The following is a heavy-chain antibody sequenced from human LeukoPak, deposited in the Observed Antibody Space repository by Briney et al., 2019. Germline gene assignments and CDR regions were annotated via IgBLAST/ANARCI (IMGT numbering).Heavy chain of an antibody. Sequence: EASVKVSCKASGYTFTGYYIHWVRQAPGQGLEWMGWINPNSGGTNYAQKFQGRVTMTRDTSISTAYMDLSRLRSDDTAVYYCARGGLPVYYYYMDVWGKGTTVTISS. D-gene: IGHD3-16*01. CDR2: INPNSGGT. CDR1: GYTFTGYY. CDR3: ARGGLPVYYYYMDV. J-gene: IGHJ6*03. V-gene: IGHV1-2*02.